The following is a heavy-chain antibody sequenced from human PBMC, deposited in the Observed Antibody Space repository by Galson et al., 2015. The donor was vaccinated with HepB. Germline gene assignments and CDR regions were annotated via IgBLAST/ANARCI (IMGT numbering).Heavy chain of an antibody. D-gene: IGHD5-18*01. CDR1: GFTFSSYE. CDR3: ARGLIVNTAMIAFDY. J-gene: IGHJ4*02. V-gene: IGHV3-48*03. CDR2: ITGSDNTI. Sequence: SLRLSCAASGFTFSSYEMNWVRQAPGKGLEWASYITGSDNTIFYADSVKGRFTISRDNTKNSLYLQMNSLRVEDTAVYYCARGLIVNTAMIAFDYWGQGALVTVSS.